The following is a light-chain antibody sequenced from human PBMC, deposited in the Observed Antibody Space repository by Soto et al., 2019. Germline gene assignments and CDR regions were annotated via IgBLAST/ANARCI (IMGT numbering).Light chain of an antibody. CDR1: QSVSNY. CDR3: QQRSKFLWT. CDR2: DTS. Sequence: EIVLTQSPATLSLSPGERATLSYRASQSVSNYLAWYQQKPGQAPRLLMYDTSNRAPGIPARFSGSGSGTDFTLTISSLEPEDFAVYFCQQRSKFLWTFGQGPKVEI. V-gene: IGKV3-11*01. J-gene: IGKJ1*01.